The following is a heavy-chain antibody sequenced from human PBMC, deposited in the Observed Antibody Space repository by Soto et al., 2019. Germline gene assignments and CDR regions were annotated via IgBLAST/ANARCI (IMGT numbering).Heavy chain of an antibody. D-gene: IGHD6-6*01. CDR1: GFTLSSYD. CDR2: IGTAGDT. CDR3: ASGSIAARHFDY. V-gene: IGHV3-13*01. J-gene: IGHJ4*02. Sequence: GGSLRLSCAASGFTLSSYDMHWVRQATGKGLEWVSAIGTAGDTYHPGSVKGRFTISRENAKHSLYLQMNSLRAGDTAVYYCASGSIAARHFDYWGQGTLVTVSS.